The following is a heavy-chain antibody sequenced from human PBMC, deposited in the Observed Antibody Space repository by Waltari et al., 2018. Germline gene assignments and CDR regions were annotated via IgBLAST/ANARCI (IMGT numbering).Heavy chain of an antibody. J-gene: IGHJ5*02. Sequence: QVQLQESGPGLVKPSETLSLTCTVSGGSISSSYWSWIRQPPGKGLEWIGYIYYSGSTNYNPSLKSRVTISVDTSKNQFSLKLSSVTAADTAVYYCARGGYDFWSGYYLNWFDPWGQGTLVTVSS. CDR2: IYYSGST. CDR3: ARGGYDFWSGYYLNWFDP. V-gene: IGHV4-59*01. CDR1: GGSISSSY. D-gene: IGHD3-3*01.